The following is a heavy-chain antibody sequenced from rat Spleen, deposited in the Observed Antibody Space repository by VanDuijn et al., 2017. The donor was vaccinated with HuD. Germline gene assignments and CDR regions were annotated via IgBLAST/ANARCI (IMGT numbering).Heavy chain of an antibody. D-gene: IGHD1-11*01. CDR1: GFTFSSYW. Sequence: EVQLVETGGGLVQPGRSLKLSCVASGFTFSSYWMYWIRQAPTKGLEWVATISSDGRRNYYRDSVKGRFTISRDNAKSTLYLQMDSLRSEDTATYYCARGGTTPFAYWGQGTLVTVSS. J-gene: IGHJ3*01. V-gene: IGHV5-29*01. CDR3: ARGGTTPFAY. CDR2: ISSDGRRN.